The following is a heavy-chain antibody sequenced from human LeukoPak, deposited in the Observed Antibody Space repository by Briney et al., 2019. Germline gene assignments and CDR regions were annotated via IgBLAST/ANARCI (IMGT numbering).Heavy chain of an antibody. CDR3: ARVPLLWFGELLQYYFDY. CDR1: GYSISRGFY. D-gene: IGHD3-10*01. J-gene: IGHJ4*02. CDR2: IYHSGGT. Sequence: SEALSLTCAVSGYSISRGFYWGWIRQPPGKGLEWIGSIYHSGGTYYNPSLKSRDTISVDTSKNQFSLKLSSVTAADTAVYYCARVPLLWFGELLQYYFDYWGQGTLVTVSS. V-gene: IGHV4-38-2*01.